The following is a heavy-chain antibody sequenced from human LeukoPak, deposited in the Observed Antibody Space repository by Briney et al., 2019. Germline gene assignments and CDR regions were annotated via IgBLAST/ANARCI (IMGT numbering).Heavy chain of an antibody. J-gene: IGHJ4*02. CDR3: TRSPPPGATAYGVVDL. V-gene: IGHV4-34*01. CDR1: GGSFSGSY. D-gene: IGHD3-16*01. CDR2: INHSGST. Sequence: SETLSLNCAVYGGSFSGSYWSWIRQPPGKGLEWIGEINHSGSTNYNPSLKSRVTISIDTSKNQFSLKLRSVTAADTAVYYCTRSPPPGATAYGVVDLWGQGTLVTVSS.